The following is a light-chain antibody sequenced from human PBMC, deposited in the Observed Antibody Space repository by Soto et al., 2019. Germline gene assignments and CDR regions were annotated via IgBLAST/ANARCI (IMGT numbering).Light chain of an antibody. J-gene: IGLJ3*02. CDR1: TGAVTSGNY. CDR3: LLYSGGVRV. V-gene: IGLV7-43*01. Sequence: QAVVTQEPSVTVSPGGTVTLTCASSTGAVTSGNYPNWFQQKPGQEPRALIYSISNRHSWTPARLSGSLLGGKAALTLSGLQPEDDAEYSCLLYSGGVRVFGGGTKVTVL. CDR2: SIS.